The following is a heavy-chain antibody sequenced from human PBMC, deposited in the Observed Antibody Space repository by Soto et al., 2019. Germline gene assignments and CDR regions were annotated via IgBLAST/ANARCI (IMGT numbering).Heavy chain of an antibody. CDR1: GFTFSGSA. J-gene: IGHJ4*02. V-gene: IGHV3-73*01. Sequence: GGSLRLSCAASGFTFSGSAMHWVRQASGKGLEWVGRIRSKANSYATAYAASVKGRFTISRDDSKNTAYLQMSSLKTEDTAVYYCTREAYGYCSGGSCYSSMMGDYWGQGTLVTVSS. D-gene: IGHD2-15*01. CDR2: IRSKANSYAT. CDR3: TREAYGYCSGGSCYSSMMGDY.